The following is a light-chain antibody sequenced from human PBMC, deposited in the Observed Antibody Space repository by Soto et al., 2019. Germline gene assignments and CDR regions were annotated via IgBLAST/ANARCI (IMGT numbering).Light chain of an antibody. CDR1: QSVSSY. CDR2: DAS. V-gene: IGKV3-11*01. Sequence: EIVVTQSPATLSLSPGERATLSCRASQSVSSYLAWYPQKPGQAPRLLIYDASNMAAGIPARFSGSGSGTDVTLTISSLEPEDVAVNYCQQGSNWPPYTFGQGTKLEIK. J-gene: IGKJ2*01. CDR3: QQGSNWPPYT.